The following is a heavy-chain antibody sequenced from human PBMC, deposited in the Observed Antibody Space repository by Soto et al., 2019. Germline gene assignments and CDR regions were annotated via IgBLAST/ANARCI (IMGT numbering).Heavy chain of an antibody. D-gene: IGHD5-12*01. V-gene: IGHV4-59*08. CDR1: GGSISSYY. Sequence: SETLSLTCTVSGGSISSYYWSWIRQPPGKGLEWIGYIYYSGTTNYNPSLKSRVTISVDTSKNQFSLKLSSVTAADTAVYYCARRYDPGFDYWGQGTRVTVSS. J-gene: IGHJ4*02. CDR3: ARRYDPGFDY. CDR2: IYYSGTT.